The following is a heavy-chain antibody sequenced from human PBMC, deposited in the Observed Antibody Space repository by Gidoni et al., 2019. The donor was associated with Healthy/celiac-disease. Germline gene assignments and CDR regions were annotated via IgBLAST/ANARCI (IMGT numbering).Heavy chain of an antibody. V-gene: IGHV3-48*04. J-gene: IGHJ5*02. CDR2: ISSSSSTI. CDR3: ARDNIVVTGFDP. CDR1: GFTFSSYS. D-gene: IGHD2-15*01. Sequence: EVQLVESGGGLVQPGGSLRLSCAASGFTFSSYSMNWVRQAPGKGLEWFSYISSSSSTIYYADSVKGRFTISRDNAKNSLYLQMNSLRAEDTAVYYCARDNIVVTGFDPWGQGTLVTVSS.